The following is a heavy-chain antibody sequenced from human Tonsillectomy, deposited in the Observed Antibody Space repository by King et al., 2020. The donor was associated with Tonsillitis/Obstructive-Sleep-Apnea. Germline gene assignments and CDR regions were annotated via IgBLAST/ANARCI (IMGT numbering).Heavy chain of an antibody. J-gene: IGHJ3*02. CDR3: VRHLEDDAFDI. V-gene: IGHV1-3*01. CDR2: INAGNGNT. D-gene: IGHD5-24*01. CDR1: GYSFTSYA. Sequence: QLVQSGAEVKKPGASVKVSCKASGYSFTSYALHWVRQAPGQRLEWMGWINAGNGNTKYSQKFQGRVTITRDTSASTAYMEVSSLRSEDTAVYYCVRHLEDDAFDIWGQGTMVTVSS.